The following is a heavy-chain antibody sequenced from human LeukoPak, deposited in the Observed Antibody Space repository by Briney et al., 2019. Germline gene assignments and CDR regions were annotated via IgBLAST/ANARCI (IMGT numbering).Heavy chain of an antibody. CDR2: IYPGDSDT. CDR3: ARRRYYGSGSYYNVRNAFDI. V-gene: IGHV5-51*01. Sequence: GESLKISCKGSGYSFTSYWIGWVRQMPGKGLEWMGIIYPGDSDTRYSPSFQGQVTISADKSISTAYLQWSSLKAPDTAMYYCARRRYYGSGSYYNVRNAFDIWGQGTMVTVSS. CDR1: GYSFTSYW. D-gene: IGHD3-10*01. J-gene: IGHJ3*02.